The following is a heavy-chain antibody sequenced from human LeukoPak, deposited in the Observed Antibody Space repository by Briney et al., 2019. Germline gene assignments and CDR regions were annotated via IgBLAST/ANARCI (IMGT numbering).Heavy chain of an antibody. CDR2: ISSSSSYI. D-gene: IGHD3-10*01. CDR3: ARDQLTMVRTTSDDY. CDR1: GFTFSTYS. J-gene: IGHJ4*02. Sequence: GGSLRLSCATSGFTFSTYSMNWVRQAPGKGLEWVSSISSSSSYIYYADSVKGRFTISRDNAKNSLYLQMNSLRAEDTAVYYCARDQLTMVRTTSDDYWGQGTLVTVSS. V-gene: IGHV3-21*01.